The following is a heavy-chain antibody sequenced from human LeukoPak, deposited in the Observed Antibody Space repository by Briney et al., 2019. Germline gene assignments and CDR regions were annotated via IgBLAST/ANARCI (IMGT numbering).Heavy chain of an antibody. V-gene: IGHV1-2*02. CDR2: INPNSGGT. J-gene: IGHJ5*02. CDR3: AREPMSAGGRGFEP. CDR1: GYTFTGYY. Sequence: GASVKVSCKASGYTFTGYYMHWVRQASGQGLEWMGWINPNSGGTNYAQKFQGRVTMTRDTSISTAYMELSRLRSDDTAVYYCAREPMSAGGRGFEPWGQGTLVTASS. D-gene: IGHD3-10*01.